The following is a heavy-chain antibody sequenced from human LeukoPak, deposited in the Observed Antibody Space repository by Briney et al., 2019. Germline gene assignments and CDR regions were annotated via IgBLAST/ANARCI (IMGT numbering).Heavy chain of an antibody. CDR2: IYYSGST. V-gene: IGHV4-59*01. D-gene: IGHD4-17*01. Sequence: PSETLSLTCAVYGGSFSGYYWSWIRQPPGKGLEWIGYIYYSGSTNYNPSLKSRVTISVDTSKNQFSLKLSSVTAADTAVYYCARADYDSAFDIWGQGTMVTVSS. J-gene: IGHJ3*02. CDR1: GGSFSGYY. CDR3: ARADYDSAFDI.